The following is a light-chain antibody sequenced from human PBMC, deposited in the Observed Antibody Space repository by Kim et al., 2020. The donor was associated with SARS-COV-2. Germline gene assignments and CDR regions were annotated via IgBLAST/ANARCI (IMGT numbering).Light chain of an antibody. CDR3: QYYGRSLYT. V-gene: IGKV3-20*01. Sequence: IVLTQSPGTLSLSPGERATLSCRASQSVSNNYLAWYQQKPGQAPRLLIYSVSKRATGIPDRFSGSGSGTDFTLTISRLEPEDFVVYYCQYYGRSLYTFGQGPKLEI. J-gene: IGKJ2*01. CDR2: SVS. CDR1: QSVSNNY.